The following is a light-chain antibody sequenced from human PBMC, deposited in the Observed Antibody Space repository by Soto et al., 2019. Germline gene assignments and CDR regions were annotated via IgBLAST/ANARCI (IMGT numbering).Light chain of an antibody. CDR3: QQINTYPLT. CDR2: AAS. V-gene: IGKV1-9*01. Sequence: DIQLTQSPSFLSASVGDRVTITCRASQGISSYLAWYQQKPGKAPNLLIYAASILQTGVPSRFSGSGSGTEFTLTISSLQPEDFATYYCQQINTYPLTFGGGTKVEIK. J-gene: IGKJ4*01. CDR1: QGISSY.